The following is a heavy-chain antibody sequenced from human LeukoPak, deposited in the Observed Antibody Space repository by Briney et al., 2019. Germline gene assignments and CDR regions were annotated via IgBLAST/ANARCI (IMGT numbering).Heavy chain of an antibody. CDR2: ISSSGSTI. Sequence: GGSLRLSCAASGFTFSSYAMSWVRQAPGKGLEWVSYISSSGSTIYYADSVKGRFTISRDNAKSPLYLQMNSLRAEDTAVYYCARRRGAAAGLYFDYWGQGTLVTVSS. CDR1: GFTFSSYA. CDR3: ARRRGAAAGLYFDY. J-gene: IGHJ4*02. V-gene: IGHV3-48*04. D-gene: IGHD6-13*01.